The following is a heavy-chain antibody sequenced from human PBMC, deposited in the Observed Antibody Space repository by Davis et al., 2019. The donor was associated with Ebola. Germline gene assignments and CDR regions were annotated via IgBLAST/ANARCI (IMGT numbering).Heavy chain of an antibody. V-gene: IGHV3-11*04. CDR2: ISSSGNTI. J-gene: IGHJ6*02. Sequence: GGSLRLSCAASGFTFSDYYMSWIRQAPGKGLEWVSYISSSGNTIYYADSVKGRFTISRDNAKNSLYLQMNSLRAEDTAVYYCARSSIAARPGYYYGMDVWGQGTTVTVSS. D-gene: IGHD6-6*01. CDR3: ARSSIAARPGYYYGMDV. CDR1: GFTFSDYY.